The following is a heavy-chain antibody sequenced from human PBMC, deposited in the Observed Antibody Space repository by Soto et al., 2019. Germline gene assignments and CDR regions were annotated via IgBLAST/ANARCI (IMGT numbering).Heavy chain of an antibody. D-gene: IGHD1-1*01. CDR1: GFTFSSYA. V-gene: IGHV3-30-3*01. CDR3: LHGWNN. J-gene: IGHJ4*02. Sequence: QVQLVESGGGVVQPGRSLRLSCAASGFTFSSYAMHWVRQAPGKGLEWVAVISYDGSNKYYADSVKGRFTISRDNSKNPLYLQMNSLRAEDTAVYYCLHGWNNWGQGTLVTVSS. CDR2: ISYDGSNK.